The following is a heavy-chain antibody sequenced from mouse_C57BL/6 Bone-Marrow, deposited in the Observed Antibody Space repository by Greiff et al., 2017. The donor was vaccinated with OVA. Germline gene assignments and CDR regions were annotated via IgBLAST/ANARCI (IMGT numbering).Heavy chain of an antibody. CDR1: GYTFTDYE. CDR3: TREGLLIPHYYAMDY. J-gene: IGHJ4*01. V-gene: IGHV1-15*01. Sequence: VQLQESGAELVRPGASVTLSCKASGYTFTDYEMHWVKQTPVHGLEWIGAIDPETGGTAYNQKFKGKAILTADKSSSTAYMELRSLTSEDSAVYYCTREGLLIPHYYAMDYWGQGTSVTVSS. D-gene: IGHD1-1*01. CDR2: IDPETGGT.